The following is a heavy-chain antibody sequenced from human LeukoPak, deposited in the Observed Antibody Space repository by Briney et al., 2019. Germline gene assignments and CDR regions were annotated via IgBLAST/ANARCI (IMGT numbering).Heavy chain of an antibody. Sequence: SGTLSLTCAVSGGSISSGNWWNWVRQPPGKGLEWIGKIYHSGSPNYNPSLKSRVTISVDKSKNQFSLKLRSVTAADTAVYYCAREYYHSGSSPLDYWGQGTLVTVSS. D-gene: IGHD3-10*01. V-gene: IGHV4-4*02. CDR2: IYHSGSP. CDR1: GGSISSGNW. CDR3: AREYYHSGSSPLDY. J-gene: IGHJ4*02.